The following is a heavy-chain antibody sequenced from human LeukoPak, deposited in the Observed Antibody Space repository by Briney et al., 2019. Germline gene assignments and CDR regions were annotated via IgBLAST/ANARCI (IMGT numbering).Heavy chain of an antibody. CDR1: GFTFRSTW. Sequence: PGGSLRLSCAASGFTFRSTWMHWVRQAPGKGLVWVSHIKSDGSGTSYADSVKGRFTISRDSAKNTVYLQMNSLRVEDTAVYYCAGDAGYSYATWGQGTLVTVSS. V-gene: IGHV3-74*01. CDR2: IKSDGSGT. J-gene: IGHJ4*02. D-gene: IGHD5-18*01. CDR3: AGDAGYSYAT.